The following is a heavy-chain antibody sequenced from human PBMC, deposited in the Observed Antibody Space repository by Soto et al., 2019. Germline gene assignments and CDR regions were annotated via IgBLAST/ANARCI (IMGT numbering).Heavy chain of an antibody. V-gene: IGHV3-33*01. CDR3: ARDLAARRGRWFDP. CDR2: IWYDGSNK. Sequence: QVQLVESGGGVVQPGRSLRLSCAASGFTFSSYGMHWVRQAPGKGLEWVAVIWYDGSNKYYADSVKGRFTIPRDNSKNTLYLQMNSLRAEDTAVYYCARDLAARRGRWFDPWGQGTLVTVSS. D-gene: IGHD6-6*01. CDR1: GFTFSSYG. J-gene: IGHJ5*02.